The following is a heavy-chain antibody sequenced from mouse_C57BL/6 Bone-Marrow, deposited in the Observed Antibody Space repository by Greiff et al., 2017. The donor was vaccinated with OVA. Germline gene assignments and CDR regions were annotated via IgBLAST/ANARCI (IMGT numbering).Heavy chain of an antibody. CDR3: ARYPAMDY. Sequence: EVKLVESGGGLVKPGGSLKLSCAASGFTFSSYAMSWVRQTPEKRLEWVATISDGGSYTYYPDNVKGRFTISRDNAKNNLYLQMSHLKSEDTAMYYCARYPAMDYWGQETSVTVSS. CDR2: ISDGGSYT. CDR1: GFTFSSYA. V-gene: IGHV5-4*03. J-gene: IGHJ4*01.